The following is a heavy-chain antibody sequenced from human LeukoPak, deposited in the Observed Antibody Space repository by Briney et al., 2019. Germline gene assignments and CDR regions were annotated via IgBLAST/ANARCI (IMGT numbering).Heavy chain of an antibody. D-gene: IGHD6-13*01. J-gene: IGHJ4*02. V-gene: IGHV3-30*18. CDR2: ISYDGSNK. CDR1: GFTISSYG. Sequence: GGSLRLSCAASGFTISSYGMHWVRQAPGKGLEWVAVISYDGSNKYYADSVKGRFTISRDNSKNTLYLQMNSLRAEDTAVYYCAKGAAPDYWGQGTLVTVSS. CDR3: AKGAAPDY.